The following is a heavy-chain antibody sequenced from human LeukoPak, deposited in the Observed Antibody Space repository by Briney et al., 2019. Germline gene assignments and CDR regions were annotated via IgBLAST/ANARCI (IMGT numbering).Heavy chain of an antibody. Sequence: PSQTLSLTCTVSGGSISSGDYYWSWIRQPPGKGLEWIGGINHSGSTNYNPSLKSRVTISVDTSKNQFSLKLSSVTAADTAVYYCAMAYCSGGSCMYNYWGQGTLVTVSS. CDR1: GGSISSGDYY. V-gene: IGHV4-39*07. CDR2: INHSGST. CDR3: AMAYCSGGSCMYNY. J-gene: IGHJ4*02. D-gene: IGHD2-15*01.